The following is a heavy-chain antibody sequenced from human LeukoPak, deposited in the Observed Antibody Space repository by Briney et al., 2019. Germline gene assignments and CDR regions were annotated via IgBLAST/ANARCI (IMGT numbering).Heavy chain of an antibody. CDR2: ISGDDTST. V-gene: IGHV3-43*02. J-gene: IGHJ1*01. CDR1: GFTFKDSA. CDR3: AKHTDAKSYYRHFQG. D-gene: IGHD1-26*01. Sequence: GGSLRLSCAASGFTFKDSAMHWVRQAPGKGLEWVSLISGDDTSTKYADSVKGRFTISRDNSKNSLYLQMNSLRTEDTAFYYCAKHTDAKSYYRHFQGWGQGTLVTVSS.